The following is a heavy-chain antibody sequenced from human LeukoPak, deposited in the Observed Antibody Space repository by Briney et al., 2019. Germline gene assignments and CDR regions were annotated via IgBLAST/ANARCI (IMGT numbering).Heavy chain of an antibody. D-gene: IGHD5-24*01. CDR3: ARSPVCPDGSKTDWYFDL. J-gene: IGHJ2*01. V-gene: IGHV3-21*01. CDR1: GFSFSTYS. Sequence: GGSLRLSCSGSGFSFSTYSMSWVRQAPGKGLEWVSSISRSSTYIYYADSVRGRFTVSRDNAQNSLFLQVDSLRAEDTAVFYCARSPVCPDGSKTDWYFDLWGRGTLVTVSS. CDR2: ISRSSTYI.